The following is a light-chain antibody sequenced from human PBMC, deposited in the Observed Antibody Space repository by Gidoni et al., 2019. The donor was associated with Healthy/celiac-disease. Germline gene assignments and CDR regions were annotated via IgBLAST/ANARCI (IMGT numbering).Light chain of an antibody. CDR3: QQYYSTPLT. J-gene: IGKJ4*01. CDR1: QRVLYSSNNKNY. CDR2: WAS. V-gene: IGKV4-1*01. Sequence: DIVMTQSPDSLAGSLGERATINCKSSQRVLYSSNNKNYLAWYQQKPGQPPKLLIYWASTRESWVPDRFSGSGSGTDFTLTISSLQAEDVAVYYCQQYYSTPLTFXGXTKVEIK.